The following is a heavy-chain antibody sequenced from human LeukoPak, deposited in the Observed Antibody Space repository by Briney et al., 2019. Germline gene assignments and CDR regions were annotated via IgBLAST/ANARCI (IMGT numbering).Heavy chain of an antibody. CDR1: GFTFSSYS. J-gene: IGHJ5*02. D-gene: IGHD2-2*01. V-gene: IGHV3-21*01. Sequence: GGSLRLSCAASGFTFSSYSMNWVRQAPGKGLEWVSSISSSGSNMFYADSVKGRSTVSRDNAKNSLYLQMNSLRAEDTALYYCARDYLVVPAAMWWFDPRGQGTLVTVSS. CDR2: ISSSGSNM. CDR3: ARDYLVVPAAMWWFDP.